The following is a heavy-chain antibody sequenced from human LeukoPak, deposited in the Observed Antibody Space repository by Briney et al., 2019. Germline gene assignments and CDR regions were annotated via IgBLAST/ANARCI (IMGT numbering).Heavy chain of an antibody. CDR1: GFTFNSYG. D-gene: IGHD3-22*01. CDR3: AKDRLSYDSRVKGFDY. CDR2: ISYDGSNK. J-gene: IGHJ4*02. Sequence: GGSLRLSCAASGFTFNSYGMYWVRQAPGKGLEWLALISYDGSNKYYVDSVKGRFTISRDNSKNTVYLQMNSLRAEDTGVYFCAKDRLSYDSRVKGFDYWGQGTLVTVSS. V-gene: IGHV3-30*18.